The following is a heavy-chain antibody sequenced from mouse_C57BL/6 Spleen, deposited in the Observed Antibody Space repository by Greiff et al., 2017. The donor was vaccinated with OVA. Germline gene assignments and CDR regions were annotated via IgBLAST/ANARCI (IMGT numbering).Heavy chain of an antibody. D-gene: IGHD2-1*01. CDR2: IDPSDSYT. CDR3: ARGGLGNGADLDY. V-gene: IGHV1-69*01. J-gene: IGHJ2*01. Sequence: VQLQQPGAELVMPGASVKLSCKASGYTFTSYWMHWVKQRPGQGLEWIGEIDPSDSYTNYNQKFKGKSTLTVDKSSSTAYMQLSSLTSEDSAVYYCARGGLGNGADLDYWGQGTTLTVSS. CDR1: GYTFTSYW.